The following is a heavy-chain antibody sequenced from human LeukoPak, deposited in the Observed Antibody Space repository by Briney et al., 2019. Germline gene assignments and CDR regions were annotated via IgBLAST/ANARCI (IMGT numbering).Heavy chain of an antibody. CDR2: ISSSSSYI. CDR3: ARDSGWEQGGFDY. D-gene: IGHD1-26*01. V-gene: IGHV3-21*01. CDR1: GFTFSSYS. Sequence: GGSLRLSCAASGFTFSSYSMNWVRQAPGKGLEWVSSISSSSSYIYYADSVKGRFTISRDNAKNSLYLQMSSLRAEDTAVYYCARDSGWEQGGFDYWGQGTLVTVSS. J-gene: IGHJ4*02.